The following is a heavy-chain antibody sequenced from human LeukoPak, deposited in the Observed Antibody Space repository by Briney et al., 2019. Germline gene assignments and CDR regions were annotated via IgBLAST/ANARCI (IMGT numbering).Heavy chain of an antibody. CDR3: ARRVGATAFDY. CDR1: GYSISSGYY. CDR2: INHSGST. Sequence: SETLSLTCTVSGYSISSGYYWGWIRQPPGKGLEWIGEINHSGSTNYNPSLKSRVTISVDTSKNQFSLKLSSVTAADTAVYYCARRVGATAFDYWGQGTLVTVSS. V-gene: IGHV4-38-2*02. D-gene: IGHD1-26*01. J-gene: IGHJ4*02.